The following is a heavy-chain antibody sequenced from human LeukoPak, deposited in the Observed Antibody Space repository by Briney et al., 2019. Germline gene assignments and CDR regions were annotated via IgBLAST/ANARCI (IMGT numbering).Heavy chain of an antibody. V-gene: IGHV3-7*01. CDR3: ARDKSGTMMRGVITTYYYSMDV. CDR2: IKQDGSET. D-gene: IGHD3-10*01. J-gene: IGHJ6*03. CDR1: GFTFNYYW. Sequence: GGSLRLSCAASGFTFNYYWMSWVRQAPGKGLEWVANIKQDGSETYYVDSVRGRFTISRDNAKNSLFLQMNSLRGEDTALYYCARDKSGTMMRGVITTYYYSMDVWGKGTTVTISS.